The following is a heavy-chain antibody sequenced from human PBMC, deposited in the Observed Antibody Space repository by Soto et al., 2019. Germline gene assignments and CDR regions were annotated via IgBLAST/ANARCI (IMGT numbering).Heavy chain of an antibody. D-gene: IGHD3-22*01. J-gene: IGHJ4*02. V-gene: IGHV3-23*01. CDR2: IGGSGGYK. CDR3: ARAGQYYDSSGYAN. CDR1: GFFFSSYA. Sequence: EVQLLESGGGLVQPGGSLRLSCAASGFFFSSYAMSWVRQAPGKGLEWVSGIGGSGGYKSYADSVKGRFTISRDNSKNTLYLQMESLGAEDTAVYYCARAGQYYDSSGYANWGQGTLVTVSS.